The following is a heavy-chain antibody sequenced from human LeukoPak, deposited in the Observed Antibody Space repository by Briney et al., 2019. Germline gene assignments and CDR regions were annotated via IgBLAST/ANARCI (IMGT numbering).Heavy chain of an antibody. V-gene: IGHV4-59*11. CDR3: ARRARFGELLFDY. J-gene: IGHJ4*02. CDR2: IYYSGST. CDR1: GGSISSHY. D-gene: IGHD3-10*01. Sequence: SETLSLTCTVSGGSISSHYWSWIRQPPGKGLEWIGYIYYSGSTNYNPSLKSRVTISVDTSKNQFSLKLSSVTAADTAVYYCARRARFGELLFDYWGQGTLVTVSS.